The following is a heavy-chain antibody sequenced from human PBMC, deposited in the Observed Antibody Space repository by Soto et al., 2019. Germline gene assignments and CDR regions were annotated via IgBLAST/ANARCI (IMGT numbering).Heavy chain of an antibody. CDR2: ISYDGSNK. CDR1: GFTFSSYA. CDR3: ARDISWVDYGDYGGFDY. D-gene: IGHD4-17*01. V-gene: IGHV3-30-3*01. J-gene: IGHJ4*02. Sequence: QVQLVESGGGVVQPGRSLRLSCAASGFTFSSYAMHWVRQAPGKGPEWVAVISYDGSNKYYADSVKGRFTISRDNSKNTLYLQMNSLRAEDTAVYYCARDISWVDYGDYGGFDYWGQGTLVTVSS.